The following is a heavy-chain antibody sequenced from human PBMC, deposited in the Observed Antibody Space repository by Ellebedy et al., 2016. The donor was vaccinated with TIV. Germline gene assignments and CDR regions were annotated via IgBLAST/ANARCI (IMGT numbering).Heavy chain of an antibody. CDR1: GFTFTSSA. CDR3: ARLDFWSGYRAWIGYGMDV. CDR2: IVVGSGNT. V-gene: IGHV1-58*01. J-gene: IGHJ6*02. D-gene: IGHD3-3*01. Sequence: SVKVSXKASGFTFTSSAVQWVRQARGQRLEWIGWIVVGSGNTNYAQKFQERVTITRDMSTSTAYMELSSLRSEDTAVYYCARLDFWSGYRAWIGYGMDVWGQGTTVTVSS.